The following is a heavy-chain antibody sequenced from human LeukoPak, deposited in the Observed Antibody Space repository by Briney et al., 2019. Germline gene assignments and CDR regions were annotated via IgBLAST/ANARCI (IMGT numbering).Heavy chain of an antibody. V-gene: IGHV1-24*01. Sequence: ASVKVSCKVSGYTLTELSMHWVRQAPGKGLEWMGGFDPEDGETIYAQKFQGRVTMTEDTSTDTAYMELSSLRSEDTAVYYCATDSRGNTAMVAVYYYYYGMDVWGQGTTVTVSS. CDR2: FDPEDGET. CDR1: GYTLTELS. J-gene: IGHJ6*02. D-gene: IGHD5-18*01. CDR3: ATDSRGNTAMVAVYYYYYGMDV.